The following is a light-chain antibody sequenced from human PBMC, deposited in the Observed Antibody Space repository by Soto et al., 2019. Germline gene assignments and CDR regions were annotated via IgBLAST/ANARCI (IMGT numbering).Light chain of an antibody. V-gene: IGLV2-14*03. J-gene: IGLJ1*01. CDR3: SSYTTRNTEV. CDR2: DVT. CDR1: SSDVGAFNY. Sequence: QSALTQPASVSGSPGQSISISCIGTSSDVGAFNYVSWYQHHPGKAPQLIIYDVTSRPSGVSNRFSASKSGNTASLTISGLQAEDEADYYCSSYTTRNTEVFGTGTKLTVI.